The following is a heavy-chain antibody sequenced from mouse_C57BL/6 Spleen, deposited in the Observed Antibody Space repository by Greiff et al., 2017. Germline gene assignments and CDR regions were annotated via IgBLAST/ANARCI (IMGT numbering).Heavy chain of an antibody. CDR3: ARLANDY. J-gene: IGHJ2*02. CDR2: ISSGSSTI. Sequence: EVQLVESGGGLVKPGGSLKLSCAASGFTFSDYGMHWVRQAPEKGLEWVAYISSGSSTIYYADTVKGRVTISRDTSTNTVFLQLTSLRSEDSAMXYCARLANDYWGQGTSLTVSS. V-gene: IGHV5-17*01. CDR1: GFTFSDYG.